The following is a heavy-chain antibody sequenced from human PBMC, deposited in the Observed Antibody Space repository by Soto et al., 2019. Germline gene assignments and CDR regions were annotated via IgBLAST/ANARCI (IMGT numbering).Heavy chain of an antibody. CDR1: GYTFTGYY. V-gene: IGHV1-2*02. CDR2: INPNSGGT. CDR3: AREGNNWNDLGNYYYYGMDV. D-gene: IGHD1-1*01. J-gene: IGHJ6*02. Sequence: ASVKVSCKASGYTFTGYYMHWVRQAPGQGLEWMGWINPNSGGTNYAQKFQGRVTMTRDTSISTAYMELSRLRSDDTAVYYCAREGNNWNDLGNYYYYGMDVWGQGTTVTVS.